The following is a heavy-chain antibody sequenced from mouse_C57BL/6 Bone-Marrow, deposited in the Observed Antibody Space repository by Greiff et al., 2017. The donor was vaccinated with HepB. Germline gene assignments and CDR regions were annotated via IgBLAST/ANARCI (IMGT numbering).Heavy chain of an antibody. D-gene: IGHD2-5*01. Sequence: EVHLVESGTVLARPGASVKMSCKTSGYTFTSYWMHWVKQRPGQGLEWIGAIYPGNSDTSYNQKFKGKAKLTAVTSASTAYMELSSLTNEDSAVYYCYYSKGGDYFDYWGQGTTLTVSS. V-gene: IGHV1-5*01. CDR2: IYPGNSDT. CDR3: YYSKGGDYFDY. CDR1: GYTFTSYW. J-gene: IGHJ2*01.